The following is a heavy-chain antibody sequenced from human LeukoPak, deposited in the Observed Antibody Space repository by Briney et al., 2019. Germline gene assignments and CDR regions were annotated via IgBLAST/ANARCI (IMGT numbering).Heavy chain of an antibody. D-gene: IGHD6-19*01. CDR2: INQDGSEK. V-gene: IGHV3-7*03. CDR3: ASFRIPVAGHC. Sequence: GGSLRLSCAASGFTFSSYWMNWARQAPGKGLEWVASINQDGSEKYYVASVEGRFTISRDNARNSLYLQMNSLRAEDTAVYYCASFRIPVAGHCWGQGSLVTVSS. J-gene: IGHJ4*02. CDR1: GFTFSSYW.